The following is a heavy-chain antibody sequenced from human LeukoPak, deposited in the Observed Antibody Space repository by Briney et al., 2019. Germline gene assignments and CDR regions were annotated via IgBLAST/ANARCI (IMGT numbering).Heavy chain of an antibody. CDR1: GGSISSYY. D-gene: IGHD6-19*01. V-gene: IGHV4-59*01. J-gene: IGHJ4*02. CDR2: IYYSGSS. Sequence: SETLSLTCTVSGGSISSYYWSWIRQPPGKGLEWMGFIYYSGSSYYNPSLKSRVTMSIDTSKNHFSLKLTSVTAADTATYYCARETSLAGFASGLGFNYWGQGILVTVSS. CDR3: ARETSLAGFASGLGFNY.